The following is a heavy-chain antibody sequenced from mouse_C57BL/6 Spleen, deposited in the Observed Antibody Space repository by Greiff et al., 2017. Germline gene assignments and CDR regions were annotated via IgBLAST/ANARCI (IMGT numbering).Heavy chain of an antibody. V-gene: IGHV1-58*01. CDR1: GYTFTSYG. Sequence: EVQLQQSGAELVRPGSSVKMSCKTSGYTFTSYGINWVKQRPGQGLEWIGYIYIGNGYTEYNEKFKGKATLTSDTSYSTAYIQVSSLTSEDSAIYFCARFPYDYDEYYYAMDYWGQGTSVTVSS. J-gene: IGHJ4*01. D-gene: IGHD2-4*01. CDR3: ARFPYDYDEYYYAMDY. CDR2: IYIGNGYT.